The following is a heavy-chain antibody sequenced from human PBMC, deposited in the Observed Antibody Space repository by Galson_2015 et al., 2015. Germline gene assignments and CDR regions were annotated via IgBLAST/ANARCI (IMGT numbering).Heavy chain of an antibody. CDR2: ISDDERTT. J-gene: IGHJ3*02. Sequence: SLRLSCAVSGFSLSAFWIHWVRHAPGKGLVWVSRISDDERTTTYADSVKGRFTISRDNAKNTVYLQMNSLRVEDTAIYYCARVRVTRTGTWGFDIWGQGTMVTVSS. D-gene: IGHD4-17*01. CDR1: GFSLSAFW. CDR3: ARVRVTRTGTWGFDI. V-gene: IGHV3-74*01.